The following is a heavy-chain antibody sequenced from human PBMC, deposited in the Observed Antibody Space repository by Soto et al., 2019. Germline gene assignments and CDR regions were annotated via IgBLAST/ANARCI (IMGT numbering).Heavy chain of an antibody. V-gene: IGHV1-69*01. D-gene: IGHD3-10*01. Sequence: QVQLVQSGTEVKKPGSSVKVSCKASGGTFSSYAISWVRQAPGQGLEWMGGIIPIFGTTNYAQRLQGRVSITADESTSTTYMELSRLRSEDTAVYYCAGSYKYGSGTFDAFDIWGQGTLVTVSS. CDR3: AGSYKYGSGTFDAFDI. CDR1: GGTFSSYA. J-gene: IGHJ3*02. CDR2: IIPIFGTT.